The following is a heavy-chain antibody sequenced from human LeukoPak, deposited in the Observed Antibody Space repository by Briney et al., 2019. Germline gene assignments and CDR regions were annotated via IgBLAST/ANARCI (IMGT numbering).Heavy chain of an antibody. CDR3: ARDSKDNIAAADYYFDY. Sequence: GGSLRLSCAASGFTVSSSYMSWVRQAPGKGLEWVSVIYSGGSTYYADSVKGRFTISRDNSKNTLYLQMNSLRAEDTAVYYCARDSKDNIAAADYYFDYWGQGTLVTVSS. CDR1: GFTVSSSY. D-gene: IGHD6-13*01. CDR2: IYSGGST. V-gene: IGHV3-53*01. J-gene: IGHJ4*02.